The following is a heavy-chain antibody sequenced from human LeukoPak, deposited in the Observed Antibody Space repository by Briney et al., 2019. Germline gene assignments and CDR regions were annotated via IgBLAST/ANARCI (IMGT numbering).Heavy chain of an antibody. V-gene: IGHV3-23*01. J-gene: IGHJ5*02. CDR2: ISGSGGST. D-gene: IGHD3-9*01. CDR1: GFTFSTYA. Sequence: GGSLRLSCAASGFTFSTYAMTWVRQAPGEGLEWVSGISGSGGSTYYTDSVKGRFTISRDNSKNTLHLQMSSLRAEDTALYYCARAAWLWDPWGQGTLVTVSS. CDR3: ARAAWLWDP.